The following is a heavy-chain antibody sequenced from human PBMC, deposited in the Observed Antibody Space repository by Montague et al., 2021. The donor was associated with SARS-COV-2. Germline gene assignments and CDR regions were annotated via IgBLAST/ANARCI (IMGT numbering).Heavy chain of an antibody. D-gene: IGHD2-2*01. CDR3: AKEREVVRAARTLVAFDL. CDR1: GGSFSVYY. Sequence: SETLSLTCAVYGGSFSVYYWSWLRQSPRSGLEWTAEINHSGTANYNPPLKSRVSISVDTSKNQFTLKLTSVTAADTAMYYCAKEREVVRAARTLVAFDLWGQGTMVTVSS. J-gene: IGHJ3*01. CDR2: INHSGTA. V-gene: IGHV4-34*01.